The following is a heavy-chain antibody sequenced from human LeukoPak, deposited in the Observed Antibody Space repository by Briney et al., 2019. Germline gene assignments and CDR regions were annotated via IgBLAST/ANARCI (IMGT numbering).Heavy chain of an antibody. V-gene: IGHV4-59*01. CDR1: GGSISSYY. J-gene: IGHJ5*02. D-gene: IGHD6-13*01. CDR3: ARVHSAAGSYWFDP. CDR2: IHYSGST. Sequence: PSETLSLTCTVSGGSISSYYWSWIRQPPGKGLEWIGYIHYSGSTNYNPSLKSRVTISVDTSKNQFSLKLSSVTAADTAVYYCARVHSAAGSYWFDPWGQGTLVTVSS.